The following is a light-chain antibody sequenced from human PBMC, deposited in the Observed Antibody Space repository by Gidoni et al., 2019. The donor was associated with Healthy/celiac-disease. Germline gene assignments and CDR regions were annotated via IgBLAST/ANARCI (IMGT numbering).Light chain of an antibody. J-gene: IGLJ1*01. V-gene: IGLV2-14*01. CDR2: EVS. CDR1: SSDVGGYNY. Sequence: QSALTQPASGSGSPGKSITISCTGTSSDVGGYNYVSWYQQHPGKAPKLMIYEVSNRPSGVSNRFSGSKSGNTASLTISGLQAEDEAYYYCSSYTSSSSYVFGTGTKVTVL. CDR3: SSYTSSSSYV.